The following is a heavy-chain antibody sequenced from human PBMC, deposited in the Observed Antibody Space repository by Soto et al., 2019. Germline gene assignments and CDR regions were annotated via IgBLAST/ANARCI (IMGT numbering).Heavy chain of an antibody. CDR2: IYPGDSDT. J-gene: IGHJ6*02. V-gene: IGHV5-51*01. CDR1: GYSFTSYW. D-gene: IGHD3-10*01. Sequence: GESLKISCKGSGYSFTSYWIGWVRQMPGKGLEWMGIIYPGDSDTRYSPSFQGQVTISADKSISTAYLQWSSLKASDTAMYYCARQRPYYYGSGDYGMDVWGQGTTVTVSS. CDR3: ARQRPYYYGSGDYGMDV.